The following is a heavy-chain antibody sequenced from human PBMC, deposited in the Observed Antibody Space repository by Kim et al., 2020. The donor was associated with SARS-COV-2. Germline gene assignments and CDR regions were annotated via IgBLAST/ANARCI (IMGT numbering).Heavy chain of an antibody. D-gene: IGHD2-2*01. Sequence: GGSLRLSCAASGFTFSSYVMSWVRQAPGKGLEWVSGISRSGGSTYYADSVTGRFTISRDNSKNTLYLQMNSLRAEDMAVYYCAKERYCSSTTCRIDYWGQGTLVTVSS. CDR1: GFTFSSYV. J-gene: IGHJ4*02. CDR3: AKERYCSSTTCRIDY. V-gene: IGHV3-23*01. CDR2: ISRSGGST.